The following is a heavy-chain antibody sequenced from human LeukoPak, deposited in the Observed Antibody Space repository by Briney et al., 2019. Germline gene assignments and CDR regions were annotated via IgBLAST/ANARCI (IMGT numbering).Heavy chain of an antibody. CDR1: GFTFSGYS. V-gene: IGHV3-23*01. J-gene: IGHJ4*02. D-gene: IGHD3-22*01. CDR3: AKGSYYDSSGSFYFDY. Sequence: GGSLRLSCTASGFTFSGYSMNWIRQAPGKGLEWVSGISGSGDNTYYADSVKGRFTISRDNSKNTLYVQVNSLGTEDTAAYYCAKGSYYDSSGSFYFDYWGQGTLVTVSS. CDR2: ISGSGDNT.